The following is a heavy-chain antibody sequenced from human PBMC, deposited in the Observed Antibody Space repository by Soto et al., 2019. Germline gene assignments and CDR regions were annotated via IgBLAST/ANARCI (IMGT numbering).Heavy chain of an antibody. CDR1: GDSPRNHY. Sequence: PSETLSLTCTVSGDSPRNHYWSWIRQSPGSGLEWVGNIFYNGETQYQSSLKSRVSMSVDTSKNLFSLELRSVNTDDTAIYFCARVTNLRNFPWLFAFDSWGQGIQVTVSS. CDR3: ARVTNLRNFPWLFAFDS. D-gene: IGHD3-9*01. V-gene: IGHV4-59*11. J-gene: IGHJ4*02. CDR2: IFYNGET.